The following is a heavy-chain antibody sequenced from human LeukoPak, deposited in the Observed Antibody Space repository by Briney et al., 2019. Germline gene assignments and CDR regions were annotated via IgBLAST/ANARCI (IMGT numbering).Heavy chain of an antibody. V-gene: IGHV3-33*06. Sequence: PRGSLRLSCAASGFTFSSYSMNWVRQAPGKGLEWVAVIWYDGSNKYYADSVKGRFTISRDNSKNTLYLQMNSLRAEDTAVYYCAKPGSGPRREFDYWGQGTLVTVSS. CDR2: IWYDGSNK. D-gene: IGHD3-10*01. CDR1: GFTFSSYS. CDR3: AKPGSGPRREFDY. J-gene: IGHJ4*02.